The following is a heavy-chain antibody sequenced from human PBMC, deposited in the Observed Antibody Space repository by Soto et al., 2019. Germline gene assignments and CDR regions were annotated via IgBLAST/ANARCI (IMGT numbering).Heavy chain of an antibody. CDR2: IYPGDSDT. D-gene: IGHD3-3*01. J-gene: IGHJ3*02. Sequence: ESLKISCKGSGYSFTSYWIGWVRQMPGKGLEWMGIIYPGDSDTRYSPSFQGQVTISADKSISTAYLQWSSLKASDTAMYYCASSRITIFGVVTPDAFDIWGQGTMVTVSS. CDR3: ASSRITIFGVVTPDAFDI. CDR1: GYSFTSYW. V-gene: IGHV5-51*01.